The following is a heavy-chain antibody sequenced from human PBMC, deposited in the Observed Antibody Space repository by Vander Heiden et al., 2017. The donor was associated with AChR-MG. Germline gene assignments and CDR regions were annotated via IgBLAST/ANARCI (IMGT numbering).Heavy chain of an antibody. D-gene: IGHD5-12*01. Sequence: QVQLQESGPGLVKPSQTLSLTCTVPGCPISSGSYYWRWVRQPGGKGREWIGRIYTSGSTNDNPSLKSRVTISVDTSKNQFSLKLSSVTAADTAVYYCARMPRATIYYYYGMDVWGQGTTVTVSS. CDR1: GCPISSGSYY. V-gene: IGHV4-61*02. CDR2: IYTSGST. J-gene: IGHJ6*02. CDR3: ARMPRATIYYYYGMDV.